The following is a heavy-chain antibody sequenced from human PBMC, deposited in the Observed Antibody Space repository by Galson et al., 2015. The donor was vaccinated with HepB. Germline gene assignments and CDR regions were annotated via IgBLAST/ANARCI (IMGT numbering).Heavy chain of an antibody. CDR2: ISGYNDNR. J-gene: IGHJ4*02. CDR1: GYTFISYG. Sequence: SVKVSCKASGYTFISYGISWVRQAPGQGLEWMGWISGYNDNRNYAQKFQGRITMTTDTSTSTTYMELRSLRAEDTAVYYCVFLRGNDLKPLDYWGQGTLVTVSS. CDR3: VFLRGNDLKPLDY. V-gene: IGHV1-18*04. D-gene: IGHD5-12*01.